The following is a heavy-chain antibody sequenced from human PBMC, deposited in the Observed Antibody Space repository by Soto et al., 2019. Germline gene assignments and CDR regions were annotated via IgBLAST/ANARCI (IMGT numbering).Heavy chain of an antibody. CDR3: ATSRSFDY. CDR1: GFTFSSYW. V-gene: IGHV3-74*01. J-gene: IGHJ4*02. Sequence: EVQLVESGGGLVQPGGSLRLSCAASGFTFSSYWMHWVRQLPGKGLMWVSGTNSDGSSTNSADSVKGRFTISRDNAKNTLYLQMNSLRPEDTALYYCATSRSFDYWGQGTPVTVSS. CDR2: TNSDGSST.